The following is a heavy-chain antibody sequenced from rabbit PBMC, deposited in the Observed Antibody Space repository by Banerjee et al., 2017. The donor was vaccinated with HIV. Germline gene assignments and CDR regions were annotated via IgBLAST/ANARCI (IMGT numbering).Heavy chain of an antibody. V-gene: IGHV1S45*01. CDR2: IYTGSGST. CDR3: ARYISGWYYFDL. D-gene: IGHD4-1*01. J-gene: IGHJ4*01. Sequence: ICWVRQAPGKGLEWIGCIYTGSGSTDYASWAKGRFTISKTSSTTVTLQMTSLTAADTATYFCARYISGWYYFDLWGPGTLVTVS.